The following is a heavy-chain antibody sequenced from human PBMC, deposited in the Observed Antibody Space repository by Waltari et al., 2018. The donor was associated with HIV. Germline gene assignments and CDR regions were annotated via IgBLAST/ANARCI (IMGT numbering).Heavy chain of an antibody. J-gene: IGHJ3*02. D-gene: IGHD3-22*01. CDR2: IYYSGST. V-gene: IGHV4-39*01. CDR3: ARHEEGRYYYDSSSPDPFDI. Sequence: QLLLQESGPGLVKPSETLSLTCTVSGGSISSNSYYWGWIRQPPGKGLEWIGSIYYSGSTYYNASLKSRVTISVDTSKNHFSLKLSSVTAADTAVYYCARHEEGRYYYDSSSPDPFDIWGQGTMVSVSS. CDR1: GGSISSNSYY.